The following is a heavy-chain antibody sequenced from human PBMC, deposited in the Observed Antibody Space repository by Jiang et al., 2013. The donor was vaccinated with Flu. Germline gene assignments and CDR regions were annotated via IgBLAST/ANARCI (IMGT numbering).Heavy chain of an antibody. J-gene: IGHJ1*01. V-gene: IGHV3-64*01. CDR3: ARAIDVAAAGTIYFQH. CDR2: SNGGST. Sequence: SNGGSTYHANSVKGRFTISRDNSKNTLYLQMGGVRAEDMAVYYCARAIDVAAAGTIYFQHWGQGTLVTVSS. D-gene: IGHD6-13*01.